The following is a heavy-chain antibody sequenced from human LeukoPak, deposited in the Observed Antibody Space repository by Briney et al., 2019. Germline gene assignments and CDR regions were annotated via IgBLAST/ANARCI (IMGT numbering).Heavy chain of an antibody. CDR1: GFTFSSYA. Sequence: GESLRLFCAASGFTFSSYAMHWVRQAPGKGLEYVSAISSNGGSTYYANSMKGRFTISRDNSKNTLYLQMGSLRAEDMAVYYCARSRTSGYSYVYFDYWGQGTLVTVSS. CDR3: ARSRTSGYSYVYFDY. J-gene: IGHJ4*02. D-gene: IGHD5-18*01. CDR2: ISSNGGST. V-gene: IGHV3-64*01.